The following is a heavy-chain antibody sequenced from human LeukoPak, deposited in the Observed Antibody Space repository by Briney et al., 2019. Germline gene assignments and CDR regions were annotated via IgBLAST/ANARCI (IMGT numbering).Heavy chain of an antibody. CDR3: ATGARATNRGYYYDSSGLHSLHY. V-gene: IGHV1-24*01. J-gene: IGHJ4*02. CDR2: FDPEDGET. CDR1: GYTLTELS. Sequence: GASVKVSCKVSGYTLTELSMHWVRQAPGKGLEWMGGFDPEDGETIYAQKFQGRVTMTEDTSTDTAYMELSSLRSEDTAVYYCATGARATNRGYYYDSSGLHSLHYWGQGTLVTVSS. D-gene: IGHD3-22*01.